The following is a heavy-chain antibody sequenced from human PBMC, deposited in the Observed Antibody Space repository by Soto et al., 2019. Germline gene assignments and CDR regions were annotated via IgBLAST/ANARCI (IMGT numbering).Heavy chain of an antibody. D-gene: IGHD2-8*01. CDR3: ARGWRTKKFNDHSCDY. V-gene: IGHV1-46*01. CDR1: GYTFSNYY. CDR2: INPSGGTT. Sequence: ASVKVSCKASGYTFSNYYLHWVRQAPGQGLEWMGVINPSGGTTNYAQKFQGRLSMTRDTSANTLYMNLSSLRSDDTAVYYCARGWRTKKFNDHSCDYWGLGTRVTVSS. J-gene: IGHJ4*02.